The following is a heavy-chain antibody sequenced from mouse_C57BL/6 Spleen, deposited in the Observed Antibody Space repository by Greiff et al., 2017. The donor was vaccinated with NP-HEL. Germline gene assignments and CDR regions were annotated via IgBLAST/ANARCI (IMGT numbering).Heavy chain of an antibody. CDR3: ARGPVVATDYFDY. CDR1: GYTFTSYW. J-gene: IGHJ2*01. CDR2: IDPSDSYT. V-gene: IGHV1-69*01. Sequence: VQLQQPGAELVMPGASVKLSCKASGYTFTSYWMHWVKQRPGQGLEWIGEIDPSDSYTNYNQKFKGKSTLTVDKSSSTAYMQLSSLTSEDSAVYYCARGPVVATDYFDYWGQGTTLTVSS. D-gene: IGHD1-1*01.